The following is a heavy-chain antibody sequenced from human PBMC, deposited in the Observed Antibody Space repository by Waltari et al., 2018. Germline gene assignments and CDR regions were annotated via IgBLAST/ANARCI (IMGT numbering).Heavy chain of an antibody. CDR3: ARDPGSARYFDY. Sequence: EVQLVESGGGLVKPGEELRLSCAASGFSVRSYNVSWVRQAPGKCLDWVSTISSVTYIFDRDSLKGRFAISRDNAKDVLYLQMNSLRADDTAIYYCARDPGSARYFDYWGQGVLVTVSS. J-gene: IGHJ4*02. V-gene: IGHV3-21*04. CDR2: ISSVTYI. D-gene: IGHD2-15*01. CDR1: GFSVRSYN.